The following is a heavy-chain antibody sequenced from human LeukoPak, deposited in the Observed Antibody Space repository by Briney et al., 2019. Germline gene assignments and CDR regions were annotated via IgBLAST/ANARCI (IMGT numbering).Heavy chain of an antibody. CDR1: GGSISSGGYS. J-gene: IGHJ5*02. V-gene: IGHV4-30-2*05. Sequence: SETLSLTCAVSGGSISSGGYSWSWIRQPPGKGLEWIGYIYHSGSTYYNPSLKSRVTISVDTSKNQFSLKLSSVTAADTAVYYCARGSTDYSLSWFDPWGQGTLVTVSS. CDR2: IYHSGST. CDR3: ARGSTDYSLSWFDP. D-gene: IGHD2-15*01.